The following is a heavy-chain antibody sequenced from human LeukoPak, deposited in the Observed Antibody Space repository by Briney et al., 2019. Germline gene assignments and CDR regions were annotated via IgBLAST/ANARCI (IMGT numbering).Heavy chain of an antibody. CDR3: ARYGRISGWYYFDY. CDR2: INWNGGST. D-gene: IGHD6-19*01. J-gene: IGHJ4*02. CDR1: GFTFGDYG. V-gene: IGHV3-20*04. Sequence: PGGSLRLSCAASGFTFGDYGMSWVRQAPGKGLEWVSGINWNGGSTVYADSVKGRFTISRDNAKNSLYLQLNSLRAEDTALYYCARYGRISGWYYFDYWGQGTLVTVSS.